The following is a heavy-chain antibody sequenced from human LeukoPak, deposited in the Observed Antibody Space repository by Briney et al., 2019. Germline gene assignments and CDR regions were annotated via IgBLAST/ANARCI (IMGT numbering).Heavy chain of an antibody. V-gene: IGHV3-9*01. CDR3: AVLAAPGDYYYYGMDV. J-gene: IGHJ6*02. CDR2: ISWNSGSI. D-gene: IGHD2-21*02. CDR1: GFTFDDYA. Sequence: PGRSLRLSCAASGFTFDDYAMHWVRQAPGKGLEWVSGISWNSGSIGYADSVKGRFTISRDNAKNSLYLQMNSLRAEDTALYYCAVLAAPGDYYYYGMDVWGQGTTVTVSS.